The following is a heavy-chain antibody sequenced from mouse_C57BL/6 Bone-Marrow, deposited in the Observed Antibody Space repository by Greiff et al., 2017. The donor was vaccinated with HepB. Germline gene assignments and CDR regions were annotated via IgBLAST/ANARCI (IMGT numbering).Heavy chain of an antibody. V-gene: IGHV14-4*01. CDR3: TTRGIYDGYWFAH. J-gene: IGHJ3*01. CDR2: IDPENGDT. CDR1: GFNIKDDY. Sequence: EVQLVESGAELVRPGASVKLSCTASGFNIKDDYMHWVKQRPEQGLEWIGWIDPENGDTEYASKFQGKATITADTSSNTAYLQISSLTSEDTAVYYCTTRGIYDGYWFAHCGQGTLVTVSA. D-gene: IGHD2-3*01.